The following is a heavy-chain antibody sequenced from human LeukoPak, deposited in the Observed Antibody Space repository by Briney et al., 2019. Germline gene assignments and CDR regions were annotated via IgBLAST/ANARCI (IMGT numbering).Heavy chain of an antibody. V-gene: IGHV3-66*01. CDR3: XXXXXXXXXXXXX. J-gene: IGHJ6*02. CDR2: IYTGGST. CDR1: GFTVSSDY. Sequence: PGGSLRLSCAASGFTVSSDYMSWVRQAPGRGLEWVSVIYTGGSTYYAASVKGRSTISRDNSKNTVYLQMNSPRVDDTAVYYCXXXXXXXXXXXXXWGQGTTVTVSS.